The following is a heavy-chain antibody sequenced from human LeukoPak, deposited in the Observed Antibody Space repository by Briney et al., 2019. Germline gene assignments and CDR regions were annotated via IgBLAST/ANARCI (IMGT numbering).Heavy chain of an antibody. V-gene: IGHV1-2*02. J-gene: IGHJ4*02. CDR3: ARDPDIVGAKQGNY. Sequence: ASVKASCKASGYTFTGYYMHWVRQAPGQGLEWMGWINPNSGGTNYAQKFQGRVTMTRDTSISTAYMELSRLRSDDTAVYYCARDPDIVGAKQGNYWGQGTLVTVSS. D-gene: IGHD1-26*01. CDR1: GYTFTGYY. CDR2: INPNSGGT.